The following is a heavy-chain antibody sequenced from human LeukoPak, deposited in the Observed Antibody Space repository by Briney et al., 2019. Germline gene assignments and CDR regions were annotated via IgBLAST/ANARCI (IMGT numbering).Heavy chain of an antibody. Sequence: GGSLRLSCAASGFTFSSYGMHWVRQAPGKGLEWVAVISYDGSNKYYADSVKGRFTISRDNSKNTLYLQMNSLRADDTAVYYCARGGAHCGGDCYYDYWGQGTLVTVSS. J-gene: IGHJ4*02. D-gene: IGHD2-21*02. CDR2: ISYDGSNK. CDR1: GFTFSSYG. V-gene: IGHV3-30*03. CDR3: ARGGAHCGGDCYYDY.